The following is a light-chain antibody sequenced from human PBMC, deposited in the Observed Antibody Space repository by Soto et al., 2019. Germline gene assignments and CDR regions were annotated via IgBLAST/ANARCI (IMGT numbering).Light chain of an antibody. V-gene: IGKV3-15*01. CDR1: LTMNNN. Sequence: EIVMTQSPATLSVSPGESVTLSCRASLTMNNNIAWYQHKPGQAPRLLIFGASSRATGVPGRFSGSGVGTEFTLSISSLLSEDFAVYYCQQYNERPPWTFGQGTTVEMK. CDR2: GAS. CDR3: QQYNERPPWT. J-gene: IGKJ1*01.